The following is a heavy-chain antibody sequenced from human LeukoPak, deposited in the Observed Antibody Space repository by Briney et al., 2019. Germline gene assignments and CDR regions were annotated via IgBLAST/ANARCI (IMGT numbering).Heavy chain of an antibody. CDR3: ARGPTKEYDFWSDDYYYYYMDV. Sequence: GASVKVSCKASGYTFTSYYMHWVRQAPGQGLEWMGIINPSGGSTSYAQKFQGRVTMTRDTSTSTVYMELSSLRSEDTAVYYCARGPTKEYDFWSDDYYYYYMDVWGKGTTVTVSS. V-gene: IGHV1-46*01. CDR1: GYTFTSYY. CDR2: INPSGGST. J-gene: IGHJ6*03. D-gene: IGHD3-3*01.